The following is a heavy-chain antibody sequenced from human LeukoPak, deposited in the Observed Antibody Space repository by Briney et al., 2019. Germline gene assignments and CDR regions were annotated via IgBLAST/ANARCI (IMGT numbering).Heavy chain of an antibody. CDR2: ISWNSGSI. CDR3: ARGGELWLRGAFDI. Sequence: GGSLRLSCAASGFTFSSYAMSWVRQAPGKGLEWVSGISWNSGSIGYADSVKGRFTISRDNSKNTLYLQMNSLRAEDTAVYYCARGGELWLRGAFDIWGQGTMVTVSS. J-gene: IGHJ3*02. V-gene: IGHV3-23*01. D-gene: IGHD5-18*01. CDR1: GFTFSSYA.